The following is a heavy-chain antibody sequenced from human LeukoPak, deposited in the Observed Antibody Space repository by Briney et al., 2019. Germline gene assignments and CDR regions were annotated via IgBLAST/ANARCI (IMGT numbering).Heavy chain of an antibody. Sequence: SVKVSCKASGGTFSSYAISWVRQAPGQGLEWMGRIIPIFGTANYAQKFQGGVTITTDESTSTAYMELSSLRSEDTAVYYCARGREWEQDDWGQGTLVTVSS. V-gene: IGHV1-69*05. D-gene: IGHD1-26*01. CDR3: ARGREWEQDD. J-gene: IGHJ4*02. CDR2: IIPIFGTA. CDR1: GGTFSSYA.